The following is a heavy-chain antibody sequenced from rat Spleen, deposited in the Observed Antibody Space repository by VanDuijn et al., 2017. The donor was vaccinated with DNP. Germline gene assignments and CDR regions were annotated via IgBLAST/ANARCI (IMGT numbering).Heavy chain of an antibody. CDR1: GFIFSNHW. CDR3: ARSDSYGFPY. Sequence: EVQLVESGGGPVQPGRSLKLSCLASGFIFSNHWMTWIRQAPKKGLEWVATIIHDGSSIYYRDSVKGRFTISRDNAKSTLYLQMDSLRSEDTATYYCARSDSYGFPYWGQGTLVTVSS. V-gene: IGHV5-29*01. J-gene: IGHJ3*01. D-gene: IGHD1-2*01. CDR2: IIHDGSSI.